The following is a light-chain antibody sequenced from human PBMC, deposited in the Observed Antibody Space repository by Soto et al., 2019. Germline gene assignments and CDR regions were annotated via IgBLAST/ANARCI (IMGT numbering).Light chain of an antibody. Sequence: QSALTQPASVSGSPGQSITISCTGSSSDGGSYNLVSWYQQHPGKAPKLLISEVNKRPYGISNRFSGSKSGDTASLTISGLQAEDEADYFCCSYAGRSTYVIFGGGTKLTVL. J-gene: IGLJ2*01. CDR3: CSYAGRSTYVI. CDR1: SSDGGSYNL. V-gene: IGLV2-23*02. CDR2: EVN.